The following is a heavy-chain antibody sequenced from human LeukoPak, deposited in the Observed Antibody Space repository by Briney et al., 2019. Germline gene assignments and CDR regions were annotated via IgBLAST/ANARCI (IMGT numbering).Heavy chain of an antibody. D-gene: IGHD6-6*01. CDR1: GGSFSGYY. CDR2: INHSGST. J-gene: IGHJ4*02. CDR3: ARAMSIAARLQTIFDY. V-gene: IGHV4-34*01. Sequence: SETLSLTCAVYGGSFSGYYWSWVRQPPWKGLEWIGEINHSGSTNYNPSLKSRVTISVDTSKNQFSLNLTSVTAADTAVYYCARAMSIAARLQTIFDYWGQGTLVTVSS.